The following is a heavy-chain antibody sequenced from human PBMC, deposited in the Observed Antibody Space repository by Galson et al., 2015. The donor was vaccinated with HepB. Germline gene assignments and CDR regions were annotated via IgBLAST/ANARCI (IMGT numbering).Heavy chain of an antibody. V-gene: IGHV4-59*08. Sequence: SETLSLTCTMSGGSISGYYWSWIRQPPGKGLEWIGSISHSGRTNYNPSLKSRVTISVDTSKNHFSLNLNSVAASETAMYYCARQTELWLGALSVPAYFDLWGRGTLVTVSS. J-gene: IGHJ2*01. CDR3: ARQTELWLGALSVPAYFDL. D-gene: IGHD3-10*01. CDR1: GGSISGYY. CDR2: ISHSGRT.